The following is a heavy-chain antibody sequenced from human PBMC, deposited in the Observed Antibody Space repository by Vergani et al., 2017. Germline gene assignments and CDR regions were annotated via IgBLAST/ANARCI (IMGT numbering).Heavy chain of an antibody. CDR1: GFTFSDYY. Sequence: VQLVESGGGLVKPGGSLRLSCAASGFTFSDYYMRWIRQAPGKGLEWVSHIYSGDETYYADSVKGRVTISRDTSKNTLHLQINNLRVEDTAVDYCARGNYYGSGTYVDPWGQGTLVTVSS. CDR2: IYSGDET. J-gene: IGHJ5*02. CDR3: ARGNYYGSGTYVDP. D-gene: IGHD3-10*01. V-gene: IGHV3-66*02.